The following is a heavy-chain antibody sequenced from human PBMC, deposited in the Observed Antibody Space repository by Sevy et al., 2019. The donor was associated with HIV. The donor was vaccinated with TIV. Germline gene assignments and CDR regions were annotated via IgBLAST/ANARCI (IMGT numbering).Heavy chain of an antibody. V-gene: IGHV3-33*01. CDR2: IWYDGSNK. Sequence: GGSLRLSCAASGFNFSIYGMHWVRQAPGKGLEWVALIWYDGSNKYYVDSVKGGFTIFGDNSKITVYLQMNSLRAEDTAVYYCARGRDYGNFDYWGQGTLVTVSS. CDR1: GFNFSIYG. J-gene: IGHJ4*02. CDR3: ARGRDYGNFDY. D-gene: IGHD4-17*01.